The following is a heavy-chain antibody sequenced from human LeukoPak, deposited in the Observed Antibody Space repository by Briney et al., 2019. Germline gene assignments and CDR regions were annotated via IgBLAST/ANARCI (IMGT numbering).Heavy chain of an antibody. CDR2: INHSGST. J-gene: IGHJ4*02. CDR1: GGSFSGYY. CDR3: ARAGYYDSSGYYYEVDY. D-gene: IGHD3-22*01. Sequence: SETLSLTCAVYGGSFSGYYWSWIRQPPGKGLEWIGEINHSGSTNYNPSLKSRVTISVDTSKNQFSLKLSSVTAADTAVYYCARAGYYDSSGYYYEVDYWGQGTLVTVSS. V-gene: IGHV4-34*01.